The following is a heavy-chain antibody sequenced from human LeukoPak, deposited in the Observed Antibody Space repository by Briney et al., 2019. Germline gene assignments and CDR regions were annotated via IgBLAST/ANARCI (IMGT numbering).Heavy chain of an antibody. CDR1: GYTFTSYD. CDR2: MNPNSGNT. J-gene: IGHJ4*02. Sequence: ASVNVSCKASGYTFTSYDINWVRQATGQGLEWMGWMNPNSGNTGYAQKFQGRVTMTGNTSISIAYMELSSLRSDDTAVYYCARATGKDILTGRKLDNWGQGTLVTVSS. V-gene: IGHV1-8*01. CDR3: ARATGKDILTGRKLDN. D-gene: IGHD3-9*01.